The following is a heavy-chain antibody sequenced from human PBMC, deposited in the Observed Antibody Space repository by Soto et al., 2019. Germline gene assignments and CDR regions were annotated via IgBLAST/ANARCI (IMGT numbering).Heavy chain of an antibody. CDR1: GYTFTSYY. V-gene: IGHV1-46*01. CDR3: ARAQVGATTGYYYYGMDV. CDR2: INPSGGST. D-gene: IGHD1-26*01. Sequence: GASVKVSCKASGYTFTSYYMHWVRQAPGQGLEWMGIINPSGGSTSYAQKFQGRVTMTRDTSTSTVYMELSSLRSEYTAVYYCARAQVGATTGYYYYGMDVWGQGTTVTVSS. J-gene: IGHJ6*02.